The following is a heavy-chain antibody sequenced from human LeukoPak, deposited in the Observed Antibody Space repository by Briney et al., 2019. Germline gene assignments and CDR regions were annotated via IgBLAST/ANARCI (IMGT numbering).Heavy chain of an antibody. CDR1: GFTFSSYE. CDR3: AREDASAFDI. V-gene: IGHV3-48*03. CDR2: ISSSGSTI. J-gene: IGHJ3*02. Sequence: GGSLRLSCAASGFTFSSYEMNWVRQAPGKGLEWVSYISSSGSTIYYADSVKGRFTISRDNAKNSLYLQMNSLRAEDTAVYYCAREDASAFDIWGQGTMVSVSS.